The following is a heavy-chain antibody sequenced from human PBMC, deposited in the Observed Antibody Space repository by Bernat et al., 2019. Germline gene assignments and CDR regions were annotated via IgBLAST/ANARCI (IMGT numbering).Heavy chain of an antibody. CDR1: GFTFSSYA. CDR3: AIAYCGSGRYANNYNWFDP. Sequence: EVQLVESGGGLVQPGGSLRLSCAASGFTFSSYAMHWVRQAPGKGLEYVSAISSNGGSTYYANSVKGRFTISRDNSKNTLYLQMGSLRAEDMAVYYCAIAYCGSGRYANNYNWFDPWGQGTLVTVSS. J-gene: IGHJ5*02. V-gene: IGHV3-64*01. D-gene: IGHD3-10*01. CDR2: ISSNGGST.